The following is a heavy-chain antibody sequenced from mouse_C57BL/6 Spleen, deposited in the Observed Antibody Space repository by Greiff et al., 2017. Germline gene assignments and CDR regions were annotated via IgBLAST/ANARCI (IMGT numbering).Heavy chain of an antibody. J-gene: IGHJ4*01. D-gene: IGHD1-1*01. V-gene: IGHV1-69*01. Sequence: QVQLQQPGAELVMPGASVKLSCKASGYTFTSYWMHWVKQRPGQGLEWIGEIDPSDSYTNYNQKFKGKSTLTVDKSSSTAYMQLSSLTSEDSAVYYCARSSLSYGSSGGAMDYWGQGTSVTVSS. CDR2: IDPSDSYT. CDR1: GYTFTSYW. CDR3: ARSSLSYGSSGGAMDY.